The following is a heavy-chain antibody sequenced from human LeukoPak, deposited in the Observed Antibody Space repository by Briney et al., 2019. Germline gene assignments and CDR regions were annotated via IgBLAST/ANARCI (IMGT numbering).Heavy chain of an antibody. D-gene: IGHD5/OR15-5a*01. J-gene: IGHJ4*02. CDR1: GFTFSSHA. V-gene: IGHV3-23*01. Sequence: GGSLRLSCAASGFTFSSHAMSWIRQAPGKGLEWVSAISDTGGSTYYADSVKGRFTISRDNSKNTLYLQMDSLRAEETAVYYCARVRDVYGQFDYWGQGTLVTVSS. CDR3: ARVRDVYGQFDY. CDR2: ISDTGGST.